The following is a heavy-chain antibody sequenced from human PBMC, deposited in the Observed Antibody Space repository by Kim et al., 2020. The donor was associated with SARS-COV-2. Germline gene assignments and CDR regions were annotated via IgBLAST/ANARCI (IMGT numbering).Heavy chain of an antibody. Sequence: ASVKVSCKASGYTFTSYAMHWVRQAPGQRLEWMGWINAGNGNTKYSQKFQGRVTITRDTSASTAYMELSSLRSEDTAVYYCAREAVVTAGSYYFDYWGQGTLVTVSS. V-gene: IGHV1-3*01. CDR2: INAGNGNT. D-gene: IGHD2-21*02. CDR1: GYTFTSYA. J-gene: IGHJ4*02. CDR3: AREAVVTAGSYYFDY.